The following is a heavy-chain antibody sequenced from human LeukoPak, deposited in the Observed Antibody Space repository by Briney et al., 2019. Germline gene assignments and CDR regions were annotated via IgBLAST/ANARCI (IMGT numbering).Heavy chain of an antibody. CDR1: GFTFSGYW. CDR2: IKQDGYEE. J-gene: IGHJ4*02. Sequence: GGSLRLSCAASGFTFSGYWMSWVRQTPEKGLEWVANIKQDGYEEYYVDSVKGRFTISRDNAKSSLYLQMNSLRADDTAVYYCARDKIVGPTTLDYWGQGTLVTVSS. D-gene: IGHD1-26*01. V-gene: IGHV3-7*01. CDR3: ARDKIVGPTTLDY.